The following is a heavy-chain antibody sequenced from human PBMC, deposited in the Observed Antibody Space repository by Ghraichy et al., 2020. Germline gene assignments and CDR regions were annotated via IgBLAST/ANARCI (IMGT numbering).Heavy chain of an antibody. V-gene: IGHV4-61*02. Sequence: SETLSLTCTVYGGSISSGSYYWSWIRQPAGKGLEWIGRFYTSGSTNYNPSLKSRVTISVDTSKNQFSLKLSSVTAADTAVYYCARAVTTRSGYFDYWGQGTLVTVSS. J-gene: IGHJ4*02. CDR3: ARAVTTRSGYFDY. CDR1: GGSISSGSYY. D-gene: IGHD4-17*01. CDR2: FYTSGST.